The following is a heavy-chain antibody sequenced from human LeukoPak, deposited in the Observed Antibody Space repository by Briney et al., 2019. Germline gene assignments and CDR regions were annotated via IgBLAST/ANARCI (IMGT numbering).Heavy chain of an antibody. J-gene: IGHJ4*02. CDR3: ARDNGGNSEVDY. CDR1: AYTLTGYY. D-gene: IGHD4-23*01. V-gene: IGHV1-2*06. Sequence: ASVKVSCKASAYTLTGYYMHWVRQAPGQGLEWMGRINPNSGGTNYAQKFQGRVTMTRDTSISTAYMELSRLRSDDTAVYYCARDNGGNSEVDYWGQGTLVTVSS. CDR2: INPNSGGT.